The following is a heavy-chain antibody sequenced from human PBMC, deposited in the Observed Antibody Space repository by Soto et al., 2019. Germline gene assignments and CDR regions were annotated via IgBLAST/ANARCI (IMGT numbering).Heavy chain of an antibody. CDR1: GFTFSSYS. Sequence: GGSLRLSCAASGFTFSSYSMNWVRQAPGKGLEWVSSISSSSSYIYYADSVKGRFTISRDNAKNSLYLQMNSLRAEDTAVYYCARARAFLWLNGYFDYWGQGTLVTVSS. CDR2: ISSSSSYI. J-gene: IGHJ4*02. D-gene: IGHD5-18*01. CDR3: ARARAFLWLNGYFDY. V-gene: IGHV3-21*01.